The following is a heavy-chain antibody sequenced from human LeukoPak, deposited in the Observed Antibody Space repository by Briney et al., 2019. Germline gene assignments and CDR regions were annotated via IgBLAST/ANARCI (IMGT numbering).Heavy chain of an antibody. J-gene: IGHJ4*02. V-gene: IGHV3-48*01. CDR1: GFTFDSYH. CDR3: ARPYCSSTSCYGDFDY. Sequence: GGSLRLPCAASGFTFDSYHMNWVRQAPGRGLEWVSYISHSSSTIYYADSVKGRFTISRDNARNSLYLQMNSLRAEDTAVYYCARPYCSSTSCYGDFDYWGQGTLVTVSS. CDR2: ISHSSSTI. D-gene: IGHD2-2*01.